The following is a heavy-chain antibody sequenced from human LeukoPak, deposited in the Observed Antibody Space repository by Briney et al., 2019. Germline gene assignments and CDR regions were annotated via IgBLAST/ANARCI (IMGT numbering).Heavy chain of an antibody. J-gene: IGHJ4*02. D-gene: IGHD3-10*01. CDR2: ISGSGGGT. Sequence: HPGGSLRLSCAASGFTFSSYAMSWVRQAPGEGLEWVSAISGSGGGTYYADSVKGRFTISRDNSKNTLYLQVNSLRAEDTAVYYCAKDFVRLNYYDSGSYADYWGQGTLATVSS. CDR3: AKDFVRLNYYDSGSYADY. CDR1: GFTFSSYA. V-gene: IGHV3-23*01.